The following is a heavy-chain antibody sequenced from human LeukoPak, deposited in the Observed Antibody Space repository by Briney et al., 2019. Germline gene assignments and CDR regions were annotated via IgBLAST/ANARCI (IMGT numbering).Heavy chain of an antibody. D-gene: IGHD4-17*01. CDR3: ARGVYGDYAYYMDV. CDR1: GYTFTGYY. CDR2: INPNSGGT. V-gene: IGHV1-2*02. Sequence: ASVKVSCKASGYTFTGYYMHWVRQAPGQGLEWMGWINPNSGGTNYAQKFQGRVTMTRDTSISTAYMELSRLRSDDTAVYHCARGVYGDYAYYMDVWGKGTTVTVSS. J-gene: IGHJ6*03.